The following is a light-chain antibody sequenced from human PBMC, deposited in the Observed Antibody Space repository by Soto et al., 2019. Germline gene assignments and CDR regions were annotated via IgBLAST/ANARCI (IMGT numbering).Light chain of an antibody. V-gene: IGKV1-8*01. CDR3: HQYYSYHLT. J-gene: IGKJ3*01. CDR1: QGISSY. Sequence: AIRMTQSPSSFSASTGDRVTITCRASQGISSYLAWYQQKPGKAPKLLIYSSSTLQSGVPSRFSGSGSGTDFTLTISCLQSEDFAKYYCHQYYSYHLTFGPGTKVDIK. CDR2: SSS.